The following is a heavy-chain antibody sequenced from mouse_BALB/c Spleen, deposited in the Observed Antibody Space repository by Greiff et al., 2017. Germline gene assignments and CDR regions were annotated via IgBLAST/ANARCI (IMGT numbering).Heavy chain of an antibody. CDR2: ILPGSGST. J-gene: IGHJ4*01. D-gene: IGHD3-3*01. CDR3: ARRGRYYYAMDY. CDR1: GYTFSSYW. Sequence: VKLMESGAELMKPGASVKISCKATGYTFSSYWIEWVKQRPGHGLEWIGEILPGSGSTNYNEKFKGKATFTADTSSNTAYMQLSSLTSEDSAVYYCARRGRYYYAMDYWGQGTSVTVSS. V-gene: IGHV1-9*01.